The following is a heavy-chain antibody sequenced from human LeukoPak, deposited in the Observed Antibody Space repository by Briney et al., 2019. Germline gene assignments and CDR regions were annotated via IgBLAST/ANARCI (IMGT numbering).Heavy chain of an antibody. J-gene: IGHJ4*02. CDR3: ARGVGYCDSSGTIDY. D-gene: IGHD3-22*01. CDR1: GFTFSSYG. CDR2: VWYDGSKK. V-gene: IGHV3-33*01. Sequence: GGSLRLSCAASGFTFSSYGMHWVRQAPGQGLEWVAVVWYDGSKKYSADSVKGRITISRDDSKNTLYLQMNSLRAEDTAVYYCARGVGYCDSSGTIDYWGQGTLVTVSS.